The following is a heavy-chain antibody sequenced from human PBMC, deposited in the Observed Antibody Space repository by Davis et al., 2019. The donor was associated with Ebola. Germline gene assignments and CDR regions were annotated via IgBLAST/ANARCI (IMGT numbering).Heavy chain of an antibody. J-gene: IGHJ5*01. CDR3: AKDSGWAMSP. D-gene: IGHD6-19*01. CDR2: IRYDGSNK. Sequence: GESLKISCAASGFTFSNYDMHWVRQAPGRGLEWVAFIRYDGSNKYYADSVKGRFTISRDNSKNRLYLQMNSLRAEDTAMYYCAKDSGWAMSPWGQGALVTVSS. CDR1: GFTFSNYD. V-gene: IGHV3-30*02.